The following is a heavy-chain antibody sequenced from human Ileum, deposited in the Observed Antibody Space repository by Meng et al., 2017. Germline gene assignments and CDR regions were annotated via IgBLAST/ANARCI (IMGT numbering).Heavy chain of an antibody. CDR3: AKDWGGVGALDY. CDR1: GFTFTGTW. CDR2: INGDGGYT. J-gene: IGHJ4*02. V-gene: IGHV3-74*03. Sequence: VYLVESGVGVVEAGGFLGLSCAVSGFTFTGTWMHWVRQAPGKGLAWVARINGDGGYTEYADSVRARFTISRDNAKNTLYLQMNSLRAEDTAVYFCAKDWGGVGALDYWGQGSLVTVSS. D-gene: IGHD1-26*01.